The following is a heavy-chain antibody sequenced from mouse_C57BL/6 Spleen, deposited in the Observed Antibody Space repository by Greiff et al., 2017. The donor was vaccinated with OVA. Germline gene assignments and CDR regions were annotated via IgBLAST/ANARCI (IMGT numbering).Heavy chain of an antibody. CDR3: ARSPIYYYGSSYGYYAMDY. J-gene: IGHJ4*01. CDR2: IHPNSGST. Sequence: HVQLKPPWAELVKPGASVKLSCKASGYTFTSYWMHWVKQRPGQGLEWIGMIHPNSGSTNYNEKFKSKATLTVDKSSSTAYMQLSSPTSEDSAVYYCARSPIYYYGSSYGYYAMDYWGQGTSVTVSS. D-gene: IGHD1-1*01. CDR1: GYTFTSYW. V-gene: IGHV1-64*01.